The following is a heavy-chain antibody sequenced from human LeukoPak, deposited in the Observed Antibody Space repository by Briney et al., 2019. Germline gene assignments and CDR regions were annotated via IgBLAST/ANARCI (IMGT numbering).Heavy chain of an antibody. CDR1: GFTFSSYS. J-gene: IGHJ3*02. CDR2: ISSSSSYI. Sequence: SLRLSCAASGFTFSSYSLDWVRQAPGKGLEWFSSISSSSSYIYYADSVKGRFTISRDNAKNSMYLQMNSMRDEDTAVYYCARAITMKVVSSDAFDIWGQGTMVTVSS. CDR3: ARAITMKVVSSDAFDI. V-gene: IGHV3-21*06. D-gene: IGHD3-22*01.